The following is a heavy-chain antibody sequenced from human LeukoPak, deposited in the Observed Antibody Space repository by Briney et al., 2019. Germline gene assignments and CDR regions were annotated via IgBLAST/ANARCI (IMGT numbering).Heavy chain of an antibody. CDR1: GGSFSGYY. CDR2: INHSGST. J-gene: IGHJ4*02. D-gene: IGHD5-18*01. CDR3: ARTRGYSYDGPSDFDC. Sequence: SETLSLTCAVYGGSFSGYYWSWIRQPPGKGLEWIGEINHSGSTNYNPSLKSRVTISVDTSKNQFSLKLSSVTAADTAVYYCARTRGYSYDGPSDFDCWGQGTLVTVSS. V-gene: IGHV4-34*01.